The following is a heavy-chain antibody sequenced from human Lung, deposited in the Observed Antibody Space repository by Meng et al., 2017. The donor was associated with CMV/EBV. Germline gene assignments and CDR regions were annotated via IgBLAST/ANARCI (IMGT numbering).Heavy chain of an antibody. Sequence: ESXKISXAASGFTFSSYWMSWVRQAPGKGLEWVANIKQDGSEKYYVDSVKGRFTISRDNAKNSLYLQMNSLRAEDTAVYYCAREGVFGVVIAGYYGMDVWGQGXTVTVSS. CDR1: GFTFSSYW. V-gene: IGHV3-7*01. D-gene: IGHD3-3*01. J-gene: IGHJ6*02. CDR2: IKQDGSEK. CDR3: AREGVFGVVIAGYYGMDV.